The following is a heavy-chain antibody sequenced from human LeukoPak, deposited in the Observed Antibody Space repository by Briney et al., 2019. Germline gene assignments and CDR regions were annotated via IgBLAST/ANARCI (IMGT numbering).Heavy chain of an antibody. Sequence: ASVKVSCKASGYTFTGYFMHWVRLAPGHGLEWMGWISPNSGGTNYAQKFQGRVTMTRDTSISTAYMELSRLTSDDTAVYYCVRNFGGSSRYFDYWGQGTLVSVSS. J-gene: IGHJ4*02. V-gene: IGHV1-2*02. CDR3: VRNFGGSSRYFDY. CDR2: ISPNSGGT. D-gene: IGHD4-23*01. CDR1: GYTFTGYF.